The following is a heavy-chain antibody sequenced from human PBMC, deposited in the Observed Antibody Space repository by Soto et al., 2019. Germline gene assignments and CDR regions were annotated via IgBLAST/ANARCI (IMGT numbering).Heavy chain of an antibody. CDR3: AMIEYSSGSHY. D-gene: IGHD6-19*01. CDR1: GGTFSSFP. V-gene: IGHV1-69*01. Sequence: QARLVQSGAEVKKPGSSVRVSCKASGGTFSSFPIAWVRQAPGQGLEWVGGIIPIFGTTEYAQNFRDRVTIYADESTSTAYIEFSFLSIDDPAVYYFAMIEYSSGSHYGGQGAFVT. J-gene: IGHJ4*02. CDR2: IIPIFGTT.